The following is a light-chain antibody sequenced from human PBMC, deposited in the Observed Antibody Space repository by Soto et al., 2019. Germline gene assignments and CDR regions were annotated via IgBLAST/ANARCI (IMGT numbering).Light chain of an antibody. V-gene: IGKV1-39*01. CDR3: QQSYTTPWT. CDR1: ETINNY. Sequence: DIRMTQSPSSLSVSVGDGVTITCRASETINNYLNWYQQKPGRAPKLLIHAASTLQSGVPSRFSGSGSGTDFTLTISILQPEDFATYSCQQSYTTPWTFGLGTRVEI. J-gene: IGKJ1*01. CDR2: AAS.